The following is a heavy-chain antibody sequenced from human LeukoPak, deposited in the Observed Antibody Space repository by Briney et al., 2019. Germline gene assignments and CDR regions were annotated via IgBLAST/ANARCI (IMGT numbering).Heavy chain of an antibody. D-gene: IGHD5-18*01. V-gene: IGHV4-34*01. CDR1: GGSFSGYY. Sequence: SETLSLTCAVYGGSFSGYYWSWIRQPPGKGLEWIGEINHSGSTNYNPSLKSRVTISVDTSKNQFSLKLSSVTAADTAVYYCARGTMVTSYYYYGMDVWGQGTTVTVPS. CDR2: INHSGST. CDR3: ARGTMVTSYYYYGMDV. J-gene: IGHJ6*02.